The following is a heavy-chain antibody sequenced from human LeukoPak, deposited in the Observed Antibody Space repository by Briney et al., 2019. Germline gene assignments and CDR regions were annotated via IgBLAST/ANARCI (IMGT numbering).Heavy chain of an antibody. J-gene: IGHJ4*02. D-gene: IGHD7-27*01. CDR3: ARGYGLTGLDY. Sequence: GGSLRLSCAASGFTFSSFWMNWARQAPGKGLEWVSYISSSGSVIYYADSVKGRFTISRDNAKNSLDLQMDSLRADDTAVYYCARGYGLTGLDYWGQGTLVTVSS. CDR1: GFTFSSFW. CDR2: ISSSGSVI. V-gene: IGHV3-48*01.